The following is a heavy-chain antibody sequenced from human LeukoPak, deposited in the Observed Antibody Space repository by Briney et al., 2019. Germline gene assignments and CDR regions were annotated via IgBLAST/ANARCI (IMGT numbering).Heavy chain of an antibody. CDR2: TYDSSQQSHS. Sequence: SQTLSLTCAISGDSVSSNGASWNWIRQSPSRGLEWLGRTYDSSQQSHSDYAPSVKGRITLKPDTSKNQFSLQLNSVTPEDTAVYYCGRETDFGVVTNWGQGTLVTVSP. CDR3: GRETDFGVVTN. V-gene: IGHV6-1*01. CDR1: GDSVSSNGAS. D-gene: IGHD3-3*01. J-gene: IGHJ4*02.